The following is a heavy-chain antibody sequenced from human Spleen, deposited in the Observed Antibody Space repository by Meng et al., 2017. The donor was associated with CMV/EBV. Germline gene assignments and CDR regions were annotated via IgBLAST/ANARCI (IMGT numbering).Heavy chain of an antibody. J-gene: IGHJ4*02. CDR3: ARDEGSGPHLRY. D-gene: IGHD2-15*01. V-gene: IGHV4-4*02. CDR2: IYHSGST. Sequence: ESGRELVKPLESLSLPCVVSGASISSGNWWNWVRQPPGKGLEWIGDIYHSGSTNYNPSLKSRVTISVDKSKNQFSLKLSSVTAADTAVYYCARDEGSGPHLRYWGQGTLVTVSS. CDR1: GASISSGNW.